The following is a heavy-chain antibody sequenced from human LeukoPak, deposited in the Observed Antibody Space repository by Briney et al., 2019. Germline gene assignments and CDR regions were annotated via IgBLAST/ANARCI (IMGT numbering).Heavy chain of an antibody. D-gene: IGHD1-26*01. V-gene: IGHV3-30-3*01. CDR1: GFTFSSYT. J-gene: IGHJ4*02. CDR3: ASGVGATTGFFDY. Sequence: PGGSLRLSCAASGFTFSSYTMVWVRQAPGKGLEWVAVTSYDGSTKYYADSVKGRFTISRDNSKNTLYLQMNSLRAEDTAVYYCASGVGATTGFFDYWGQGTLVTVSS. CDR2: TSYDGSTK.